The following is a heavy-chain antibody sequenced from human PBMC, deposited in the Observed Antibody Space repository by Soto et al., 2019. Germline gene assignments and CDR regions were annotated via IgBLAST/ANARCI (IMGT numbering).Heavy chain of an antibody. CDR3: ARRYCSGGSCFDP. D-gene: IGHD2-15*01. Sequence: SETLSLTCAVSGGSISSGGYSWSWIRQPPGKGLEWIGYIYHSGSTYYNPSLKSRVTISVDRSKNQFSLKLSSVTAADTAVYYCARRYCSGGSCFDPWGQGTLVTVSS. CDR2: IYHSGST. CDR1: GGSISSGGYS. J-gene: IGHJ5*02. V-gene: IGHV4-30-2*01.